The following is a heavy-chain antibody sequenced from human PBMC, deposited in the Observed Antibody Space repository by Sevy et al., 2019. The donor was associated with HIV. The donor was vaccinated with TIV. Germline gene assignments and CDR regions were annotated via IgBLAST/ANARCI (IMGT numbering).Heavy chain of an antibody. CDR1: GGSISSSSYY. CDR3: ARLPFLSGNVDLAY. V-gene: IGHV4-39*01. J-gene: IGHJ4*02. Sequence: SETLSLTCTVSGGSISSSSYYWGWIRQPPGKGLEWIGSIYYSGSTYYNPSLKRRVTISVDTSKNQFSLKLSTVTAADTAVYSCARLPFLSGNVDLAYWGQGTLVTVSS. D-gene: IGHD3-16*01. CDR2: IYYSGST.